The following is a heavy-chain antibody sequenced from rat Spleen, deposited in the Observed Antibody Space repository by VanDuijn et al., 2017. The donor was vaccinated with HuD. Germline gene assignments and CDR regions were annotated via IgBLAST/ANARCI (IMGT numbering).Heavy chain of an antibody. CDR1: GFTFSDYA. CDR2: ISPSGGST. J-gene: IGHJ2*01. D-gene: IGHD5-1*01. V-gene: IGHV5S14*01. CDR3: AKAWERYFDY. Sequence: EVQLVESGGGLVQPGRSLKLSCAASGFTFSDYAMAWVRQSPTKGLEWVASISPSGGSTYYRDSVKGRFTFSRDNAKNTQYLQMDSLRSEDTATYYCAKAWERYFDYWGQGVMVTVSS.